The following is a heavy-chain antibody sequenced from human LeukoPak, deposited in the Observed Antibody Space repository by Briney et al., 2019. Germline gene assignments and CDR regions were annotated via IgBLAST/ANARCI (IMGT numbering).Heavy chain of an antibody. Sequence: GGSLRLSCAASGFTFNRYWMHWVRQAPGKGLVWVSRINGDGSTTSYADSVKGGFTISRDNAKNTLYLQMNSLRAEDTAVYYCATGNYYDSRGYYTFGHWGQGTLVTVSS. D-gene: IGHD3-22*01. CDR2: INGDGSTT. CDR1: GFTFNRYW. J-gene: IGHJ1*01. V-gene: IGHV3-74*01. CDR3: ATGNYYDSRGYYTFGH.